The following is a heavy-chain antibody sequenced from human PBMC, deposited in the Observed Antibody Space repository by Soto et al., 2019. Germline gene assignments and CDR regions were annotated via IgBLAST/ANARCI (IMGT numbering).Heavy chain of an antibody. Sequence: GESLKISCKGSGYSFTSYWIGWVRQMPGKGLEWMGIIFPVDSVTRYSPSFQGQVTISADKSISTAYLQWSSLKASDTAMYYCARRIAVVAMRAFDIWGQGTMVTVS. CDR1: GYSFTSYW. V-gene: IGHV5-51*01. CDR3: ARRIAVVAMRAFDI. J-gene: IGHJ3*02. D-gene: IGHD6-19*01. CDR2: IFPVDSVT.